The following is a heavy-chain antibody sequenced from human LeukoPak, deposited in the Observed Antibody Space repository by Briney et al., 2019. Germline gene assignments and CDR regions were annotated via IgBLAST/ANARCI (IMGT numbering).Heavy chain of an antibody. CDR1: GFTFSSYA. Sequence: GGSLRLSCAASGFTFSSYAMSWVRQAPGKGLEWVSGISGSGGSTYYADSVEGRFTISRDNSKNTLYLQVNSLRAEDTAVYYCAKAMSGSRSPLDYWGQGTLVTVSS. D-gene: IGHD1-26*01. J-gene: IGHJ4*02. CDR2: ISGSGGST. V-gene: IGHV3-23*01. CDR3: AKAMSGSRSPLDY.